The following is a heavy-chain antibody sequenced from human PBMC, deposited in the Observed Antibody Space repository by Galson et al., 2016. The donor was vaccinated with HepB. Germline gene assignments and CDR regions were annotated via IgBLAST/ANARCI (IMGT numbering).Heavy chain of an antibody. D-gene: IGHD3-22*01. CDR2: ISGTSPTI. Sequence: SLRLSCAASGFTSSHYSMIWVRQAPGKGLEWISYISGTSPTIYYADSVRGRFTVSRDNAKNSLNLQMNSLRDEDTAVYYCARVSYITMMVVVVDPWGQGTLVTVSS. V-gene: IGHV3-48*02. J-gene: IGHJ5*02. CDR3: ARVSYITMMVVVVDP. CDR1: GFTSSHYS.